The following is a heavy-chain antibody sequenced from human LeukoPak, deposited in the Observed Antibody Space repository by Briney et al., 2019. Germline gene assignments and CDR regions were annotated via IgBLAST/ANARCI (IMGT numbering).Heavy chain of an antibody. CDR2: IWYDESNK. Sequence: GGSLRLSCAASGFIFSSYGMHWVRQAPGKGLEWVAVIWYDESNKYYADSVKGRFTISRDNSKDTLYLQMNSLRAEDTAVYYCARDRGIATWYFDLWGRGTLVTVSS. D-gene: IGHD6-13*01. V-gene: IGHV3-33*01. J-gene: IGHJ2*01. CDR3: ARDRGIATWYFDL. CDR1: GFIFSSYG.